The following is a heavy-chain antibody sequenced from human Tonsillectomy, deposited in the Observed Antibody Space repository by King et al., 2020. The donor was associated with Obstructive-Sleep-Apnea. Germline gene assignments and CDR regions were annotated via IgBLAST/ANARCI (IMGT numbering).Heavy chain of an antibody. CDR1: GFSISDYG. Sequence: VQLVESGGGVVQPGRSLRLSCATSGFSISDYGMHWVRHAPGKGLEWVAFIRFDGSSKYYAESVKGRFTISRDNSKHTLYLEMNSLRAEDTAIYYCAKELRTGYYFDHWGQGTLVTVCS. CDR2: IRFDGSSK. V-gene: IGHV3-30*02. J-gene: IGHJ4*01. CDR3: AKELRTGYYFDH. D-gene: IGHD1-1*01.